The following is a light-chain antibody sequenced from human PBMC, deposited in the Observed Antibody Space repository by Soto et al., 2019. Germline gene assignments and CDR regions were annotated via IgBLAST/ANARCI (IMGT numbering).Light chain of an antibody. CDR1: SSNIGAGYD. CDR3: QSYDSSLSGWV. Sequence: QSVLTQPPSVSGAPGQRVTISCTGSSSNIGAGYDVHWYQQLPGTAPKLIIYGNSNRPSGVPDRFSGSKSGTSASLAITGLQAEDEADYYCQSYDSSLSGWVFGEGTKLTVL. V-gene: IGLV1-40*01. J-gene: IGLJ3*02. CDR2: GNS.